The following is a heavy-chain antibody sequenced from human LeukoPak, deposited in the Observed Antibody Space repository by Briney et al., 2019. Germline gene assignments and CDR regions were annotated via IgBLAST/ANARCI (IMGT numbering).Heavy chain of an antibody. Sequence: SETLSLTCAVSGYSISSGYYWGWIRQPPGKGLEWIGSIYHSGSTYYNPSLKSRVTISVDTSKNQFSLKPSSVTAADTAVYYCARRNVLMVTFGGVIFQHFDYWGQGTLVTVSS. J-gene: IGHJ4*02. CDR1: GYSISSGYY. CDR3: ARRNVLMVTFGGVIFQHFDY. D-gene: IGHD3-16*02. CDR2: IYHSGST. V-gene: IGHV4-38-2*01.